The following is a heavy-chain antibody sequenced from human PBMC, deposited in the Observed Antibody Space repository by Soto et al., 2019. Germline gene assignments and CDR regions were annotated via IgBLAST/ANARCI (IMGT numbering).Heavy chain of an antibody. D-gene: IGHD2-15*01. CDR2: IYYSGST. Sequence: PSETLSLTCTVSGGSISSSSYYWGWIRQPPGKGLEWIGSIYYSGSTYYNPSLKSRVTISVDTSKNQFSLKLSSVTAADTAVYYCERINSSPRVVVAAAYYFDYWGQGTLVIVSS. CDR1: GGSISSSSYY. V-gene: IGHV4-39*01. J-gene: IGHJ4*02. CDR3: ERINSSPRVVVAAAYYFDY.